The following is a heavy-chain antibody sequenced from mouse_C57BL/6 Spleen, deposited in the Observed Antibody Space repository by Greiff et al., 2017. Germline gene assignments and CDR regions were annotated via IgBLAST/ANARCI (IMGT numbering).Heavy chain of an antibody. J-gene: IGHJ2*01. V-gene: IGHV1-82*01. CDR3: AREGFTYCFDY. CDR1: GYAFSSSW. CDR2: IYPGDGDT. D-gene: IGHD2-12*01. Sequence: LQESGPELVKPGASVKLSCKASGYAFSSSWMNWVKQRPGKGLEWIGRIYPGDGDTNYNGKFKGKATLTADKSSSTAYMQLSSLTSEDSAVYFCAREGFTYCFDYWGQGTTLTVSS.